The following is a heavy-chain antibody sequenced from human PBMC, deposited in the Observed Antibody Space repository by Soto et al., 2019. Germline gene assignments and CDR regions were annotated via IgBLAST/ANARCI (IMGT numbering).Heavy chain of an antibody. J-gene: IGHJ5*02. CDR3: ARAKSVIMVLGVIWTNWFDP. Sequence: SVKVSCKASGGTFSSYAISWVRQAPGQGLEWMGGIVPIFGTPNYAQKFQGRVTITADESTSTAYMELSSLRSEDTALYYCARAKSVIMVLGVIWTNWFDPWGQGTPVTVSS. CDR2: IVPIFGTP. D-gene: IGHD3-10*01. V-gene: IGHV1-69*13. CDR1: GGTFSSYA.